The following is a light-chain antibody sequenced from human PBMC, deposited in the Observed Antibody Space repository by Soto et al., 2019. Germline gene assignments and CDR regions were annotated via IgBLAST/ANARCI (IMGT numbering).Light chain of an antibody. V-gene: IGKV3-15*01. Sequence: EVVMTPSPATLSLSPGERASLSCRASQSVNSNLAWYQQKTGQATRLLIYGASPRATRIAARFSGSGSATEFTLTLSSLHSEDFAVYYCQQYNAWPPWTFGQGTKVEIK. CDR1: QSVNSN. J-gene: IGKJ1*01. CDR3: QQYNAWPPWT. CDR2: GAS.